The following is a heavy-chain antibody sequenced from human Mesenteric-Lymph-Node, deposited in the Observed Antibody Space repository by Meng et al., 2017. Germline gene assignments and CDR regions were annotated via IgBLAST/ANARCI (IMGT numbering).Heavy chain of an antibody. CDR3: AKEFPSGAWFDP. D-gene: IGHD1-26*01. Sequence: GESLKISCAASGFTFSSYAMTWVRQAPGKGLEWVSGISGSGGSTYYADSVKGRFTISRDSSKNTLYLQMNSLRAEDTAVYYCAKEFPSGAWFDPWGQGTLVTVSS. CDR2: ISGSGGST. V-gene: IGHV3-23*01. J-gene: IGHJ5*02. CDR1: GFTFSSYA.